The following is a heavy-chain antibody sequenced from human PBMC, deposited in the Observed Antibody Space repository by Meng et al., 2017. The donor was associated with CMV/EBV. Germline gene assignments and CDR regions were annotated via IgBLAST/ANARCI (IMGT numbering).Heavy chain of an antibody. CDR2: ISWNSGSI. V-gene: IGHV3-9*01. D-gene: IGHD3-10*01. CDR1: GFTFDDYA. Sequence: SLKISCAASGFTFDDYAMHWARQAPGKGLEWVSGISWNSGSIGYADSVKGRFTISRDNAKNSLYLQMNSLRAEDTALYYCAKSQAYYYGSGSDHFDYWGQGTLVTVSS. CDR3: AKSQAYYYGSGSDHFDY. J-gene: IGHJ4*02.